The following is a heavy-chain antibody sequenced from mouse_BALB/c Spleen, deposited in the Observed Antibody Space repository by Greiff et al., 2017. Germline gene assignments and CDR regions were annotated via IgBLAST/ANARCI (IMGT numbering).Heavy chain of an antibody. J-gene: IGHJ2*01. V-gene: IGHV3-8*02. CDR2: ISYSGST. CDR1: GDSITSGY. CDR3: ARPHYYGPYAMDY. D-gene: IGHD1-2*01. Sequence: VQLQQSGPSLVKPSQTLSLTCSVTGDSITSGYWNWIRKFPGNKLEYMGYISYSGSTYYNPSLKSRISITRDTSKNQYYLQLNSVTTEDTATYYCARPHYYGPYAMDYWGQGTTLTVSS.